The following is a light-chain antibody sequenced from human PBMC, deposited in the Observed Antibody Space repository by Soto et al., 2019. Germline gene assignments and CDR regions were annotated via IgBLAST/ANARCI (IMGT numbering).Light chain of an antibody. Sequence: DIQMTQSPSSLSSSVGDRVTITCRASQTISSSLNWYQQKPGKAPDLLIYAASTLQSGVPSRFSCSGSGSDFTLTISSLQPEDFATYYCQQRYSSTQMYTFGQGTRLEIK. V-gene: IGKV1-39*01. J-gene: IGKJ2*01. CDR2: AAS. CDR1: QTISSS. CDR3: QQRYSSTQMYT.